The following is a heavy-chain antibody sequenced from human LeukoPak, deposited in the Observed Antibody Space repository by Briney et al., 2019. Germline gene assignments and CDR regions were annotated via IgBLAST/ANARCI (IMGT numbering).Heavy chain of an antibody. J-gene: IGHJ4*02. CDR1: GGSISSGGYY. D-gene: IGHD3-3*01. V-gene: IGHV4-31*03. CDR2: IYYSGST. CDR3: ARDRLWSGYLTFDY. Sequence: PSQTLSLTCTVSGGSISSGGYYWSWIRQHPGKGLEWIGYIYYSGSTYYNPSLKSRVTISVDTSKNQFSLKLSSVTAADTAVYYCARDRLWSGYLTFDYWGQGTLVTVSS.